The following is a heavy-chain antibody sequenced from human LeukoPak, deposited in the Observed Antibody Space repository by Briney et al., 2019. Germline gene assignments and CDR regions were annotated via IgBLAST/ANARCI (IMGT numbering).Heavy chain of an antibody. D-gene: IGHD2-15*01. CDR2: ICYSGST. CDR3: ARQRSVARPSLDY. CDR1: GGSISSYY. J-gene: IGHJ4*02. V-gene: IGHV4-39*01. Sequence: VKPSETLSLTCTVSGGSISSYYWSWIRQPPGKGLEWIGSICYSGSTYDNPSLKSRPTISVDTSKNQFSLKLRSVTAAETAVYYCARQRSVARPSLDYWGQGTLVTVSS.